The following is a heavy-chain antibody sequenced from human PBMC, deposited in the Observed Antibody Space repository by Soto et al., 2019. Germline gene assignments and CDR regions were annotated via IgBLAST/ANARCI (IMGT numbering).Heavy chain of an antibody. J-gene: IGHJ6*02. CDR1: GFTFSSYG. CDR2: ISYDGSNK. V-gene: IGHV3-30*18. D-gene: IGHD6-13*01. Sequence: GGSLRLSCAVSGFTFSSYGMHWVRQAPGKGLEWVAVISYDGSNKYYADSVKGRFTISRDNSKNTLYLQMNSLRAEDTAVYYCAKGIAAAGTNYYYYGMDVWGQGTTVTVS. CDR3: AKGIAAAGTNYYYYGMDV.